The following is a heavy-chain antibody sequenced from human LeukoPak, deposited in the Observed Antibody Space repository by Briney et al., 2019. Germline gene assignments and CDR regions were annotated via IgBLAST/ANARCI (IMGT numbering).Heavy chain of an antibody. J-gene: IGHJ3*02. CDR1: GFTFSDYY. V-gene: IGHV3-11*04. D-gene: IGHD4-17*01. Sequence: GGSLRLSCAASGFTFSDYYMSWIRQAPGKGLEWVSYISSSGSTIYYADSVKGRFTISRDNAKNSLYLQMNSLRAEDTAVYYCASSNDYGENDAFDIWGQGTMVTVSS. CDR3: ASSNDYGENDAFDI. CDR2: ISSSGSTI.